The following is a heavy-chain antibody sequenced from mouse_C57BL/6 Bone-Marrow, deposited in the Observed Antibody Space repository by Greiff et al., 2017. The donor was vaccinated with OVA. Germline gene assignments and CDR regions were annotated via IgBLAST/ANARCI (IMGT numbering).Heavy chain of an antibody. CDR3: ARDALIATVGASYWYIDV. Sequence: VQLKQSGPELVKPGASVKISCKASGYSFTGYYMNWVKQSPEKSLEWIGEINPSTGGTTYNQKFKAKATLTVDTSSSTAYMPLNSLTAEESAVYYCARDALIATVGASYWYIDVWGTGTTVTVSS. CDR1: GYSFTGYY. D-gene: IGHD1-1*01. CDR2: INPSTGGT. J-gene: IGHJ1*03. V-gene: IGHV1-42*01.